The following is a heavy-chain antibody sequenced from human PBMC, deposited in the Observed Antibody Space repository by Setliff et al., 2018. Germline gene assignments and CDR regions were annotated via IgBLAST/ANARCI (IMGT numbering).Heavy chain of an antibody. V-gene: IGHV5-51*01. CDR2: IYPDNSDT. J-gene: IGHJ4*02. CDR3: ASLVVVGTTKIYDY. D-gene: IGHD1-26*01. CDR1: GYSFTTYW. Sequence: AGESLKISCKGSGYSFTTYWIGWVRQMPGKGLEWMGIIYPDNSDTKYRPSFQGQVTMSADKSIDTAYLQWSSLRASDTAMYYCASLVVVGTTKIYDYWGQGTLVTVS.